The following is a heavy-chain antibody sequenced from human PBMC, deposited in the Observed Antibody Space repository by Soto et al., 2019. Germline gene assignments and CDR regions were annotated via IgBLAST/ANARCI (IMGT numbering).Heavy chain of an antibody. CDR3: ARDNYYDSSGYYYFDY. CDR1: GGSISSGGYY. CDR2: IYYSGST. V-gene: IGHV4-31*03. Sequence: SETLSLTCTVSGGSISSGGYYWSWIRQHPGKCLEWIGYIYYSGSTYYNPSLKSRVTISVDTSKNQFSLKLSSVTAADTAVYYCARDNYYDSSGYYYFDYWGQGTLVTVSS. D-gene: IGHD3-22*01. J-gene: IGHJ4*02.